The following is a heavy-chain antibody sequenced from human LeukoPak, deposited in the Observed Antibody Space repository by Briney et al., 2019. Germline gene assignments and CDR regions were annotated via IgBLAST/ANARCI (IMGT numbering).Heavy chain of an antibody. CDR2: ISAYNGNT. V-gene: IGHV1-18*01. D-gene: IGHD3-10*01. Sequence: ASVKVSCKASGYTFTSYGISWVRQAPGQGLEWMGWISAYNGNTNYAQKLQGRVTMTTDTSTGTAYMELRSLRSDDTAVYYCARDGSGSYLYYYYGMDVWGQGTTVTVSS. J-gene: IGHJ6*02. CDR1: GYTFTSYG. CDR3: ARDGSGSYLYYYYGMDV.